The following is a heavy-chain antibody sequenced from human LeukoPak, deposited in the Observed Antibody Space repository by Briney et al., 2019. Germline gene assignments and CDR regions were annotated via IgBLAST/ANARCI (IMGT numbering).Heavy chain of an antibody. CDR2: ISGSGGST. CDR3: AKGQQQLVRGTVFDY. CDR1: GFTFSSYS. V-gene: IGHV3-23*01. J-gene: IGHJ4*02. Sequence: PGGSLRLSCAASGFTFSSYSMNWVRQAPGKGLEWVSAISGSGGSTYYADSVKGRFTISRDNSKNTLYLQMNSLRAEDTAVYYCAKGQQQLVRGTVFDYWGQGTLVTVSS. D-gene: IGHD6-13*01.